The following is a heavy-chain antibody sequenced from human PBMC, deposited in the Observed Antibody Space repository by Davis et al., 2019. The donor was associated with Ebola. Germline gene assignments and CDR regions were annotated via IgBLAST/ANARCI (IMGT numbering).Heavy chain of an antibody. D-gene: IGHD2-21*01. Sequence: GESLKISCVVSGFSFDQYWMSWVRQAPGKGLEWVSSIGTRSVYIYYADSVKGRFTISRDNAKNSLFLQMNGLRADDTALYYCARPQLLPRPGAFDIWGQGTLVTVSS. CDR2: IGTRSVYI. J-gene: IGHJ3*02. CDR1: GFSFDQYW. CDR3: ARPQLLPRPGAFDI. V-gene: IGHV3-21*04.